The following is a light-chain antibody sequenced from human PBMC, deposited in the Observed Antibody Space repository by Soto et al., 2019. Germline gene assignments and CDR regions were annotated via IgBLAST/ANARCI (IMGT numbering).Light chain of an antibody. J-gene: IGKJ1*01. V-gene: IGKV3-15*01. CDR1: QSVSSN. Sequence: EIVMTQSPATLSVSPGERATLSCRASQSVSSNLAWYQQKPGQAPRRLLYGASARATGIPARFSGSGSGTEFTLTISSMQSEDVAVYYCQQYNNWPPWTFGQGTKVEIK. CDR2: GAS. CDR3: QQYNNWPPWT.